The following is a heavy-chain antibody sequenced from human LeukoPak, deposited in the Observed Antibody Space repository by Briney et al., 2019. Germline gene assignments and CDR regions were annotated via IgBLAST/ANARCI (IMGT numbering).Heavy chain of an antibody. CDR2: INHSGST. CDR1: GGSFSGYY. Sequence: SETQSLTCAVYGGSFSGYYWSWIRQPPGKGLEWIGEINHSGSTNYNPSLKSRVTISVDTSKNQFSLKLSSVTAADTAVYYCARGQRTRSITIFGVGPYYYYMDVWGKGTTVTVSS. J-gene: IGHJ6*03. D-gene: IGHD3-3*01. CDR3: ARGQRTRSITIFGVGPYYYYMDV. V-gene: IGHV4-34*01.